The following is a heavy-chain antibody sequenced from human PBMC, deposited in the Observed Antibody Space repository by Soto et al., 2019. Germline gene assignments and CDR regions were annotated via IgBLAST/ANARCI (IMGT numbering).Heavy chain of an antibody. J-gene: IGHJ6*02. CDR2: INAGNGNT. CDR1: GYTFTSYA. V-gene: IGHV1-3*01. Sequence: QVQLVQSGAEVKKPGASVKVSCKASGYTFTSYAMHWVRQAPGQRLEWMGWINAGNGNTKYSQKFQGRVTITRDTSASTDYTELSSLRSEDTAVYYYARYIVATISPSSPWDVWGQGTTVTVSS. CDR3: ARYIVATISPSSPWDV. D-gene: IGHD5-12*01.